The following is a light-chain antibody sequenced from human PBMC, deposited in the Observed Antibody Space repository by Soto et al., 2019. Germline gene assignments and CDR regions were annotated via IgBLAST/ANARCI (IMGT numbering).Light chain of an antibody. CDR1: QSVSSH. V-gene: IGKV3-11*01. Sequence: EIVLTQSPATLSLSPGERATLSCRASQSVSSHLAWFQQRPGEALRLLIYDASKRATGIPARFSGRGSGTDFTLTISSLEPEGFAVYYCQQRSSAITFGQGTRLEIK. J-gene: IGKJ5*01. CDR2: DAS. CDR3: QQRSSAIT.